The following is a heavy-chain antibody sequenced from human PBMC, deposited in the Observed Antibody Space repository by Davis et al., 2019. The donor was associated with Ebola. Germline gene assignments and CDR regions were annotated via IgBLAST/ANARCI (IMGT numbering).Heavy chain of an antibody. CDR2: IYPGDSDT. Sequence: GGSLRLSCQGFGYNFTTSWIGWVRQMPGKGLDWMGVIYPGDSDTRYRPSFQGQVTISADNSISTTYLQWSSLKASDSAMYYCARPSSGYEASFDYWGQGTLVTVSS. J-gene: IGHJ4*02. V-gene: IGHV5-51*01. CDR1: GYNFTTSW. D-gene: IGHD3-22*01. CDR3: ARPSSGYEASFDY.